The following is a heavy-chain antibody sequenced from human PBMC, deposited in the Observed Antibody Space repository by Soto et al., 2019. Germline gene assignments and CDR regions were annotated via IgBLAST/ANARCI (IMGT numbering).Heavy chain of an antibody. CDR1: GGSFSGYY. Sequence: PSETLSLTCAVYGGSFSGYYWSWIRQPPGKGLEWIGEINNSGSTNYNPSLKSRVTISVDTSKNQFSLKLSSVTAADTAVYYCARGRGNYDFWSGYLGGSFDPWGQGTLVTVSA. D-gene: IGHD3-3*01. CDR3: ARGRGNYDFWSGYLGGSFDP. V-gene: IGHV4-34*01. CDR2: INNSGST. J-gene: IGHJ5*02.